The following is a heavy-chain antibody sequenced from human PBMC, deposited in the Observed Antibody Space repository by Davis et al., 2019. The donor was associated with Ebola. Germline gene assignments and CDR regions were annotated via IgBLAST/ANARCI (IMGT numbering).Heavy chain of an antibody. CDR3: ARDQWDSSGDDAFDI. J-gene: IGHJ3*02. CDR2: IIPIFGTA. V-gene: IGHV1-69*13. Sequence: SVKVSCKASGGTFSSYAISWVRQAPGQGLEWMGGIIPIFGTANYAQKFQGRVTITADESTSTAYMELSSLRSEDTAVYYCARDQWDSSGDDAFDIWGQGTMVTVSS. D-gene: IGHD3-22*01. CDR1: GGTFSSYA.